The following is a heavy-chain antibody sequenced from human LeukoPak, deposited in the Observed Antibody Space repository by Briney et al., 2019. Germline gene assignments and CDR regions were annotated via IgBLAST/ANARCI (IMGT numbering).Heavy chain of an antibody. CDR3: ARTGDYYHYYMDV. Sequence: GVSLRLSCAAYGFTFSSYEMTWVRQAPGKGLEWVSYISISGSTIYFADYVKGRFTVSRDNAKNSLYLQMNSLRAEDTAIYYCARTGDYYHYYMDVWGKGTTVTVSS. J-gene: IGHJ6*03. CDR2: ISISGSTI. V-gene: IGHV3-48*03. CDR1: GFTFSSYE.